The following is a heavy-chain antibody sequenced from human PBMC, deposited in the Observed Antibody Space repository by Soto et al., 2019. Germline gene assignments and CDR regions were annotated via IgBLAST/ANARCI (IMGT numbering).Heavy chain of an antibody. J-gene: IGHJ6*02. V-gene: IGHV3-30-3*01. CDR1: GFTFSSYA. CDR3: AGDRYSSGWYEGGDYYYYGMDV. D-gene: IGHD6-19*01. CDR2: ISYDGSNK. Sequence: GGSLRLSCAASGFTFSSYAMHWVRQAPGKGLEWVAVISYDGSNKYYADSVKGRFTISRDNSKNTLYLQMNSLGAEETAGYYCAGDRYSSGWYEGGDYYYYGMDVWGQGTTVTVSS.